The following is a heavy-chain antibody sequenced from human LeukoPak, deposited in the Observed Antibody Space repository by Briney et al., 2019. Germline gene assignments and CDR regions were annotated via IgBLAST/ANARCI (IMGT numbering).Heavy chain of an antibody. J-gene: IGHJ4*02. CDR2: IYHSGST. V-gene: IGHV4-30-2*01. Sequence: SQTLSLTCAVSGGSISSGGYSWSWIRQPPGKGLEWIGYIYHSGSTYYNPSLKTRVSISVDRSKNQFSLKLSSVTAADTAVYYCARGGDIVATHFDYWGREPWSPSPQ. CDR3: ARGGDIVATHFDY. D-gene: IGHD5-12*01. CDR1: GGSISSGGYS.